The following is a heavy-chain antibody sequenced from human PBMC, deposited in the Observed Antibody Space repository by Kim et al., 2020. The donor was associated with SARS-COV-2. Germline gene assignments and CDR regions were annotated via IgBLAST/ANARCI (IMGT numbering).Heavy chain of an antibody. CDR1: GFTFSSYS. Sequence: GGSLRLSCAASGFTFSSYSMNWVRQAPGKGLEWVSSISSSSSYIYYADSVKGRFTISRDNAKNSLYLQMNSLRAEDTAVYYCASASPYGKYWFDPWGQGTLVTVSS. CDR2: ISSSSSYI. CDR3: ASASPYGKYWFDP. J-gene: IGHJ5*02. D-gene: IGHD4-17*01. V-gene: IGHV3-21*01.